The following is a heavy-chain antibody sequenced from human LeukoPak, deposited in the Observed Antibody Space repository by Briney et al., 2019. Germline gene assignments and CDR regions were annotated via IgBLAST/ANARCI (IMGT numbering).Heavy chain of an antibody. V-gene: IGHV4-4*07. J-gene: IGHJ4*02. CDR3: ARELQLRV. CDR2: IYTSGGA. Sequence: SETLSLTCIVSGDSISTYYWSWIRQSAGKGLEWIGRIYTSGGAKYSPSLKSRVSISVGETKNQVSLRLTSVTAADTAVYYCARELQLRVWGQGTLVTVSS. D-gene: IGHD1-1*01. CDR1: GDSISTYY.